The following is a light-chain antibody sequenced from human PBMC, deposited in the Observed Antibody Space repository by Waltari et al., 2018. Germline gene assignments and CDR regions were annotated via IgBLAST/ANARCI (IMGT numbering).Light chain of an antibody. J-gene: IGKJ4*01. V-gene: IGKV3-20*01. Sequence: EIVLTQSPGTLSLSPGERATLSCRASQSVRSSALAWYQQKPGQAPRLLIYGASSRATGIPEWFSGSGSGTDFTLTISRLEPEDFAVYYCQHFSSSLALTFGGGTKVEIK. CDR3: QHFSSSLALT. CDR1: QSVRSSA. CDR2: GAS.